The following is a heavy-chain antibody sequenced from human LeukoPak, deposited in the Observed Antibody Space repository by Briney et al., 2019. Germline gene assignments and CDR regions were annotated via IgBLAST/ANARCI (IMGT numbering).Heavy chain of an antibody. CDR1: GYTFTGYY. CDR3: ARAEYYDFWSGFLDY. CDR2: INPNSGGT. J-gene: IGHJ4*02. Sequence: ASVKVSCKPSGYTFTGYYIHWVRQAPGQGLEWMGRINPNSGGTNYAQKFQGRVTMTRDTSISTAYMELSRLRSDDTAVYYCARAEYYDFWSGFLDYWGQGTLVTVSS. V-gene: IGHV1-2*06. D-gene: IGHD3-3*01.